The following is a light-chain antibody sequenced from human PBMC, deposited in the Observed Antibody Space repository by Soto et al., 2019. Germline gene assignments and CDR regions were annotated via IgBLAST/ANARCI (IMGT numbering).Light chain of an antibody. Sequence: DIQMTQSPSSLSASVGDRVTITCRASQDIGNYLAWYQQKPGKVPKVLIYAASTLQSGVPSRFSGSGSGTDFTLTISTLQPEDVATYYCQKYNGAPRTFGGGTKVEIK. J-gene: IGKJ4*01. CDR1: QDIGNY. CDR2: AAS. V-gene: IGKV1-27*01. CDR3: QKYNGAPRT.